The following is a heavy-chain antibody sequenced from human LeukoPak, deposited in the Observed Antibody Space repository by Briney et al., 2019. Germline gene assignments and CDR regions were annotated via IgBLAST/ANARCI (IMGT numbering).Heavy chain of an antibody. CDR3: GRAASDYDILTGYIPAPFDY. CDR2: INRSGST. Sequence: SETLSHTCAVYGGSFSGYYWSWIRQPPGKGLEWIGEINRSGSTNYNPSLKSRVTISVDTSKNQFSLKLSSVTAADTAVYYCGRAASDYDILTGYIPAPFDYWGQGTLVTVSS. CDR1: GGSFSGYY. J-gene: IGHJ4*02. V-gene: IGHV4-34*01. D-gene: IGHD3-9*01.